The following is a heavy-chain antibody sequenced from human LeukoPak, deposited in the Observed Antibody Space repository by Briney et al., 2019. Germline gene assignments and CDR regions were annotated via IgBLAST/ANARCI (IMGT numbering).Heavy chain of an antibody. D-gene: IGHD3-3*01. Sequence: SETLSLTCTVSGGSISSGSYYWGWIRQPPGKGLEWIVSIYYSGSTYYNPSLKSRVTISVDTSKNQFSLKLSSVTAADTAVYYCARSPAYDFWSGPTAPPSYWGQGTLVTVSS. CDR2: IYYSGST. J-gene: IGHJ4*02. CDR1: GGSISSGSYY. V-gene: IGHV4-39*07. CDR3: ARSPAYDFWSGPTAPPSY.